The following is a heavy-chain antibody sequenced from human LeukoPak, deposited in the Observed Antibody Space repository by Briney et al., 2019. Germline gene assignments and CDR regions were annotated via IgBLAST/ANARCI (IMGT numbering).Heavy chain of an antibody. CDR1: GGSISSGSYY. J-gene: IGHJ6*02. Sequence: SETLSLTCTVSGGSISSGSYYWSWIRQPAGKGLEWIGRIYTSGSTNYNPSLKSRVTISVDTSKNQFSLKLSSVTAADTAVYYCARGSYDMPYGMDVWGQGTTVTVPS. CDR3: ARGSYDMPYGMDV. V-gene: IGHV4-61*02. D-gene: IGHD3-9*01. CDR2: IYTSGST.